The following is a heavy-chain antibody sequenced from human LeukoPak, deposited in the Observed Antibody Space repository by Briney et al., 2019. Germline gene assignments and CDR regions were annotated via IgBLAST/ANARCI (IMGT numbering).Heavy chain of an antibody. CDR1: GFTFSSDW. D-gene: IGHD3-10*01. CDR3: ARDSEKAGDY. V-gene: IGHV3-7*01. CDR2: IKQDGSEK. J-gene: IGHJ4*02. Sequence: PGGSLRLSCAASGFTFSSDWMGWVRQDRGKGLGWVANIKQDGSEKYYVDSVKGRFTISRDNAKNSLYLQMNSLRAEDTAVYYCARDSEKAGDYWGQGTLVTVSS.